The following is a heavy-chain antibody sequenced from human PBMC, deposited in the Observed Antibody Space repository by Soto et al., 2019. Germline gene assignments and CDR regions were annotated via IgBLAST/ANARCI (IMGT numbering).Heavy chain of an antibody. CDR3: ARGYRSSRAEVAV. J-gene: IGHJ6*02. V-gene: IGHV3-30-3*01. Sequence: GGSLRLSCAASGFTFSSYAMHWVRQAPGKGLEWVAVISYDGSNKYYADSVKGRFTISRDNSKKTLYLQMNSLRAEDTAVYYCARGYRSSRAEVAVWGQGTAVPVS. CDR1: GFTFSSYA. D-gene: IGHD6-13*01. CDR2: ISYDGSNK.